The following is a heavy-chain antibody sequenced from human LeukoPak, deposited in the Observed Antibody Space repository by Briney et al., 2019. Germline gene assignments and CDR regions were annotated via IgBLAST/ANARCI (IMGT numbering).Heavy chain of an antibody. CDR1: RGSFSSYA. Sequence: SVKVSCKSSRGSFSSYAISWVRQAPRQGLERMGGIIPIFGTPNYAQKFQGRVTIISDAPTGTAYMELSSLRSEDTAVYYCARRSRDCSGGSCYAPFDYWGQGTLVTVSS. CDR3: ARRSRDCSGGSCYAPFDY. J-gene: IGHJ4*02. D-gene: IGHD2-15*01. V-gene: IGHV1-69*01. CDR2: IIPIFGTP.